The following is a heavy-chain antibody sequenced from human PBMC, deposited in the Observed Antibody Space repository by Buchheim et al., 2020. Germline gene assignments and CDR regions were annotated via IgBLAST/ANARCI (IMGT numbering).Heavy chain of an antibody. D-gene: IGHD4-17*01. CDR3: ARGPTGALDY. CDR1: GYTFTTYG. V-gene: IGHV7-4-1*02. CDR2: INPNAGNP. Sequence: QVQMVQSGSELKKPGASVKVSCKASGYTFTTYGINWVRQAPGQGLEWMGWINPNAGNPTYAQGFPGRFVFSLDTSVSTAYLQISSLITEDTAVYYCARGPTGALDYWGQGTL. J-gene: IGHJ4*02.